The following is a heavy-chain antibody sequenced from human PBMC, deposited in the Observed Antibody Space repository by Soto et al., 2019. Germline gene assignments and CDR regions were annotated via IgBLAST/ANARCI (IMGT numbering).Heavy chain of an antibody. CDR1: GSTFTDCY. CDR3: VRDGLVSSARYYFDY. V-gene: IGHV1-2*02. D-gene: IGHD6-13*01. Sequence: QVQLVQSGAEVKKPGPSVKVSCKASGSTFTDCYVHWVRQAPGQGLEWMGWINPKSGGTNIAQRFKGRVNMTRDMSISTVYMEMNRLKSDDTAVYYCVRDGLVSSARYYFDYWGQGTLVTVSS. CDR2: INPKSGGT. J-gene: IGHJ4*02.